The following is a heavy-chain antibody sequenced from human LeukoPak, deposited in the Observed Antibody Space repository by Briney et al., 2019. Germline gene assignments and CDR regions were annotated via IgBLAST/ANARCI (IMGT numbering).Heavy chain of an antibody. CDR1: GFTISSYS. Sequence: AESLRLSCVVSGFTISSYSMIWVRQAPGKGQQLEANMEKDGSETKYVRSVKGRFNISRDSSENTLYLQMTSLRGEDMAVYYCVKESAADATFHFDYWGQGTLVTVSS. V-gene: IGHV3-7*01. J-gene: IGHJ4*02. CDR3: VKESAADATFHFDY. D-gene: IGHD6-13*01. CDR2: MEKDGSET.